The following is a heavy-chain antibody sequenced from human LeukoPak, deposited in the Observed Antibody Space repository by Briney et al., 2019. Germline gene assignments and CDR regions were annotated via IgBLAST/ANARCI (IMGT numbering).Heavy chain of an antibody. J-gene: IGHJ4*01. CDR3: AKDGGSRYCSSAGCDPFRY. CDR2: ISDSGGST. V-gene: IGHV3-23*01. Sequence: RGGCLRLSCAASGFTFSKYAMSWVRQAPGKGLEWVSGISDSGGSTYHADSVKGRFTISRDNSKNTLHLQMNSLRAEDTAIYYCAKDGGSRYCSSAGCDPFRYWGHGNLVSVSS. CDR1: GFTFSKYA. D-gene: IGHD2-2*01.